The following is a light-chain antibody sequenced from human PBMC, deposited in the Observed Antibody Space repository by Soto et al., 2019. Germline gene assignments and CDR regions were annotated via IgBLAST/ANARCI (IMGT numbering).Light chain of an antibody. V-gene: IGLV1-40*01. CDR1: SSNIGAGYD. Sequence: QAVVTQPPSVSGAPGQRVTISCTGSSSNIGAGYDVHWYQQLPGTAPKLLIYGNSNRPSGVPDRFSASKSGNTASLTVSGLQAEDEADYYCSSFVAGNNYWVFGGGTKLTVL. J-gene: IGLJ3*02. CDR2: GNS. CDR3: SSFVAGNNYWV.